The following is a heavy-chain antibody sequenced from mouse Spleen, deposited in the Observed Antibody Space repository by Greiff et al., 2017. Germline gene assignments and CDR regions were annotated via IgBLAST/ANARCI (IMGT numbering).Heavy chain of an antibody. J-gene: IGHJ4*01. CDR3: TLGGYDGNYYAMDY. CDR2: IDPEDGDT. CDR1: GFNIKDYY. Sequence: EVKLMESGAELVRPGASVKLSCTASGFNIKDYYMHWVKQRPEQGLEWIGRIDPEDGDTEYAPKFQGKATMTADTSSNTAYLQLSSLTSEDTAVYYCTLGGYDGNYYAMDYWGQGTSVTVSS. V-gene: IGHV14-1*01. D-gene: IGHD2-2*01.